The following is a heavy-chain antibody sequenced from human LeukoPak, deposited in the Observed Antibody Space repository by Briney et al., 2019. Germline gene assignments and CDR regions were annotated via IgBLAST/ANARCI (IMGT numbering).Heavy chain of an antibody. Sequence: GGSLRLSCAASGFTFSSYAVSWVRQAPGKGLEWVSAISDSGGSTYYADSVKGRFTISRDNSKNTLYLQMNSLRAEDTAVYYCAKEEDYYDSSGYYFPSYFDYWGQGTLVTVSS. CDR2: ISDSGGST. V-gene: IGHV3-23*01. CDR3: AKEEDYYDSSGYYFPSYFDY. CDR1: GFTFSSYA. D-gene: IGHD3-22*01. J-gene: IGHJ4*02.